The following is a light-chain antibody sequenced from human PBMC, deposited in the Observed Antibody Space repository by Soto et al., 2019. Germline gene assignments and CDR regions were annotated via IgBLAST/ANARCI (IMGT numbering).Light chain of an antibody. CDR3: QQYKSYWT. Sequence: DIQMTQSPSTLSASVGDRVTITCRASQSISDWLAWYQQKPGKAPKLLIYKASNLETGVPSRFSGSGSGTEFTLTIQSLQPDDFATYYCQQYKSYWTFGQGSKVELK. CDR2: KAS. V-gene: IGKV1-5*03. CDR1: QSISDW. J-gene: IGKJ1*01.